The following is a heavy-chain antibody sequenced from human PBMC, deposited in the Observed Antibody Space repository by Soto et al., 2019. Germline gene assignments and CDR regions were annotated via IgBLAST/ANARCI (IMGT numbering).Heavy chain of an antibody. D-gene: IGHD3-3*01. Sequence: ASVKVSCKASGYTFTSYGISWVRQAPGQGLEWMGWISAYNGNTNYAQKLQGRVTMTTDTSTSTAYMELRSLRSDDTAVYYCARDRPSYYDFWSGYYTVYYYGMDVWGQGTTVTVSS. CDR3: ARDRPSYYDFWSGYYTVYYYGMDV. CDR1: GYTFTSYG. CDR2: ISAYNGNT. V-gene: IGHV1-18*01. J-gene: IGHJ6*02.